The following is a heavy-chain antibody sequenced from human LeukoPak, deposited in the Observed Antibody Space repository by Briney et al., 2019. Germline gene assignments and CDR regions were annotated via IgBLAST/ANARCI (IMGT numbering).Heavy chain of an antibody. J-gene: IGHJ4*02. V-gene: IGHV3-11*01. Sequence: GGSLRLSCATSGFIFSHHWMSWIRQAPGKGWEWVSYISSSGSTIYYADSVKGRFTISRDNAKSSLYLQMNSLRAEDTAVYYCARDRGFGELLDYWGQGTLVTVSS. CDR3: ARDRGFGELLDY. CDR2: ISSSGSTI. D-gene: IGHD3-10*01. CDR1: GFIFSHHW.